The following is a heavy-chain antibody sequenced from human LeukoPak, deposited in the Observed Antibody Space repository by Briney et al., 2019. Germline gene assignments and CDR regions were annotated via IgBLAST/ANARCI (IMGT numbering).Heavy chain of an antibody. D-gene: IGHD7-27*01. Sequence: GGSLRLSCAASGFTFSSYWMSWVRQAPGKGLEWVANIKQDGSETNYVDSVKGRFTISRDNAKNSLYLQMNSLRAEDTAVYYCARERTGDPEFDYWGQGTLVTVSS. CDR2: IKQDGSET. V-gene: IGHV3-7*03. J-gene: IGHJ4*02. CDR1: GFTFSSYW. CDR3: ARERTGDPEFDY.